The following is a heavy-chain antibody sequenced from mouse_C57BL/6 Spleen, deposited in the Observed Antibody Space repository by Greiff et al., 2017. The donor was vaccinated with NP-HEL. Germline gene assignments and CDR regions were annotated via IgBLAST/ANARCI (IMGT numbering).Heavy chain of an antibody. Sequence: QVQLQQPGAELVRPGSSVKLSCKASGYTFTSYWMHWVKQRPIQGLDWIVNIDPSDIETHYNQKFRDKATLPVDKSSTTAYMQLSSLTSEDSAVYYCARRGWDVWGQGTLVTVSA. J-gene: IGHJ3*02. D-gene: IGHD4-1*01. CDR3: ARRGWDV. V-gene: IGHV1-52*01. CDR1: GYTFTSYW. CDR2: IDPSDIET.